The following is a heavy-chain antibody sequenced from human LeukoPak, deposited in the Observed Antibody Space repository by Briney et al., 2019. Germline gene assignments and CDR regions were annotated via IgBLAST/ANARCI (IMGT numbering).Heavy chain of an antibody. Sequence: SETLSLTCAVSGGSISSGGYSWSWIRQPPGKGLEWIGYIYHSGSTYYNPSLKSRVTISVDRSKNQFSLKLSSVTAADTAVYYCARDRGYYGSGYAFDIWGQGTMVTVSS. V-gene: IGHV4-30-2*01. CDR1: GGSISSGGYS. J-gene: IGHJ3*02. CDR3: ARDRGYYGSGYAFDI. CDR2: IYHSGST. D-gene: IGHD3-10*01.